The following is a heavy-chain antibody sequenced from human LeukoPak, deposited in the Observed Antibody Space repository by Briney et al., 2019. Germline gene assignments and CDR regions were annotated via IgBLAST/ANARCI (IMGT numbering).Heavy chain of an antibody. CDR2: ISYDGRNK. J-gene: IGHJ4*02. CDR3: AREPLY. CDR1: GFTFNSYA. Sequence: GRSLRLSCAASGFTFNSYAMHRVRQAPGKGLEWVAAISYDGRNKYYADSVKGRFTISRDNSKNTLYLQMNSLRTEDTAVYYCAREPLYWGQGTLVTVSS. V-gene: IGHV3-30*04.